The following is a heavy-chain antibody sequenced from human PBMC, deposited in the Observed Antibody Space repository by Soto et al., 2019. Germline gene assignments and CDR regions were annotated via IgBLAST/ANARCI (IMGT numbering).Heavy chain of an antibody. V-gene: IGHV4-30-2*01. J-gene: IGHJ5*02. CDR3: AGMPYTSGLRFDP. CDR1: GDSYSISTYS. D-gene: IGHD6-19*01. CDR2: IYQSGVT. Sequence: SETLSLTCNMSGDSYSISTYSWSWIRQPPGKALQWIGLIYQSGVTSYNPSLASRVSISLDRSNNQCSLKLKSVTAADTAVYFCAGMPYTSGLRFDPWGPGTLVTVS.